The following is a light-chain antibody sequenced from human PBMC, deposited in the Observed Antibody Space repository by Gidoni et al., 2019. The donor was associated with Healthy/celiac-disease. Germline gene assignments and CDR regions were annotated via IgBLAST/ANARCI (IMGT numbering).Light chain of an antibody. CDR1: SSDVGSYNL. J-gene: IGLJ1*01. V-gene: IGLV2-23*01. CDR3: CSYAGSSIFYV. CDR2: EGS. Sequence: QSALTQPASVSGSPGQSLTISCTGTSSDVGSYNLVSWYQQPPGKAPKLMIYEGSKRPSGVSNRFSGSKSGNTASLTISGLQAEDEADYYCCSYAGSSIFYVFGTGTKVTVL.